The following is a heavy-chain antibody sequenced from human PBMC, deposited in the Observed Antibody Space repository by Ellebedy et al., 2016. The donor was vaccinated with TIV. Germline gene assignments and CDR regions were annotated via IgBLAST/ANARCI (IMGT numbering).Heavy chain of an antibody. D-gene: IGHD3-9*01. Sequence: PGGSLRLSCAASGFTLSGYWMHWVRQVPGKGLMWVSRINTDGSSTSYADSVEGRFTITRDNAEKTLYLEMSSLRPEDTAVYYCTRESFRYFDWDLWGQGTLVTVS. CDR2: INTDGSST. CDR1: GFTLSGYW. J-gene: IGHJ4*02. V-gene: IGHV3-74*01. CDR3: TRESFRYFDWDL.